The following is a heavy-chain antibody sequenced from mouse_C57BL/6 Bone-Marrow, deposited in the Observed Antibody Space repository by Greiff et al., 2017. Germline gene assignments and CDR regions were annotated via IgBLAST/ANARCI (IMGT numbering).Heavy chain of an antibody. Sequence: QVHVKQPGAELVKPGASVKLSCKASGYTFTSYWMHWVKQRPGQGLEWIGMIHPTSGSTNYNEKFKSKATLTVDKSSSTAYMQLSSLTSEDSAVYYCARHHYYGSRYYYAMDYWGQGTSVTVSS. CDR2: IHPTSGST. J-gene: IGHJ4*01. V-gene: IGHV1-64*01. CDR1: GYTFTSYW. D-gene: IGHD1-1*01. CDR3: ARHHYYGSRYYYAMDY.